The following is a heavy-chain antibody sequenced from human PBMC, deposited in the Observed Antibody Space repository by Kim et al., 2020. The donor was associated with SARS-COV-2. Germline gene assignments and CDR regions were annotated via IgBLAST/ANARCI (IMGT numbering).Heavy chain of an antibody. CDR3: ARVRKYQLLFLAYDAFDI. Sequence: SETLSLTCAVYGGSFSGYYWSWIRQPPGKGLEWIGEINHSGSTNYNPSLKSRVTISVDTSKNQFSLKLSSVTAADTAVYYCARVRKYQLLFLAYDAFDIWGQGTMVTVSS. V-gene: IGHV4-34*01. CDR2: INHSGST. CDR1: GGSFSGYY. J-gene: IGHJ3*02. D-gene: IGHD2-2*01.